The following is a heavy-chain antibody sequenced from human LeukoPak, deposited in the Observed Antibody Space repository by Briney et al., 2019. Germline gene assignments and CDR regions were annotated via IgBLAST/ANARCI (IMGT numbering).Heavy chain of an antibody. CDR2: IYYSGST. D-gene: IGHD3-16*01. CDR3: ARVYLRGKIDY. J-gene: IGHJ4*02. V-gene: IGHV4-39*01. Sequence: SETLSLTCTVSGGSISSSSYYWGWIRQPPGKGLEWIGSIYYSGSTYYNPSLKSRVTISVNTSKNQFSLKLSSVTAADTAVYYCARVYLRGKIDYWGQGTLVTVSS. CDR1: GGSISSSSYY.